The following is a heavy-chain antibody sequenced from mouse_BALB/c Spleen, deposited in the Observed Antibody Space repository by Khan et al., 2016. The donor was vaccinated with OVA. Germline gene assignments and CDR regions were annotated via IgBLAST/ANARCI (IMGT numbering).Heavy chain of an antibody. Sequence: VQLQQSGAELVKPGASVKLSCKTSGYTFTSYYMYWVKQRPGQGLEWIGEINPSNGGTNFNEKFKSKATLTVDKSSSTAYIQLSSLTSEDSAVYYCTRSGYGSFVYWGQGTLVTVSA. J-gene: IGHJ3*01. D-gene: IGHD2-2*01. CDR2: INPSNGGT. CDR3: TRSGYGSFVY. V-gene: IGHV1S81*02. CDR1: GYTFTSYY.